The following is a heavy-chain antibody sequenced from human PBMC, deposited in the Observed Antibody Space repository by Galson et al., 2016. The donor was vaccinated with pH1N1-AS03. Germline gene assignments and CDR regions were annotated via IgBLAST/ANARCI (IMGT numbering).Heavy chain of an antibody. Sequence: SLRLSCAASGFTFSDYYMSWIRQGPGKGLEWVSYISTSGSYSNYADAMEGRFTISRDNPRNSLSLQMDSLRVEDTAVYYCARGGVSSGWSRDAFDVWGQGTLVTVSS. J-gene: IGHJ3*01. CDR3: ARGGVSSGWSRDAFDV. CDR2: ISTSGSYS. CDR1: GFTFSDYY. V-gene: IGHV3-11*06. D-gene: IGHD6-19*01.